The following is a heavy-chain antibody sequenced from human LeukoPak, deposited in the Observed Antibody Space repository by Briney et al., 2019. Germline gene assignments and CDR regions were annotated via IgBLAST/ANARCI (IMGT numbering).Heavy chain of an antibody. D-gene: IGHD3-22*01. CDR1: GYSISSGYY. Sequence: SETLSLTCTVSGYSISSGYYWGWIRQPPGKGLEWIGSIYHSGSTYYNPSLKSRVTISVDTSKNQFSLKLSSVTAADTAVYYCARESGEDYYDSSGYFLYYFDYWGQGTLVTVSS. CDR2: IYHSGST. V-gene: IGHV4-38-2*02. CDR3: ARESGEDYYDSSGYFLYYFDY. J-gene: IGHJ4*02.